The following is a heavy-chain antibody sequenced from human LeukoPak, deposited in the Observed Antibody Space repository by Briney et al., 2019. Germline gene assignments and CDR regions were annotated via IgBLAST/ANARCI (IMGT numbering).Heavy chain of an antibody. D-gene: IGHD3-22*01. V-gene: IGHV4-38-2*02. Sequence: PSETLSLTCTVSGYSISSGYYWGWIRQPPGKGLEWIGSIYYSGSTYYNPSLKSRVTISVDTSKNQFSLKLSSVTAADTAVYYCARNYHEYYYDSSGYQRYFDYWGQGTLVTVSS. CDR3: ARNYHEYYYDSSGYQRYFDY. CDR1: GYSISSGYY. J-gene: IGHJ4*02. CDR2: IYYSGST.